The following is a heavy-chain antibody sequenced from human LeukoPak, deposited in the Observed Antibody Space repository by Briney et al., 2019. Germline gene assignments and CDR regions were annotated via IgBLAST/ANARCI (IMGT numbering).Heavy chain of an antibody. CDR3: ARDRGRGYSYGYRDDAFDI. J-gene: IGHJ3*02. V-gene: IGHV1-69*04. D-gene: IGHD5-18*01. CDR2: IIPILGIA. CDR1: GYTFTSYG. Sequence: GASVKVSCKASGYTFTSYGISWVRQAPGQGLEWMGRIIPILGIANYAQKFQGRVTITADKSTSTAYMELSSLRSEDTAVYYCARDRGRGYSYGYRDDAFDIWGQGTMVTVSS.